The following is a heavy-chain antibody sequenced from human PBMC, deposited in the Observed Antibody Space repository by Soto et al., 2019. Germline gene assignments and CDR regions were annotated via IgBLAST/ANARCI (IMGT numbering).Heavy chain of an antibody. D-gene: IGHD3-3*01. Sequence: GGSLRLSCAASGFTFSSYSMNWVRQAPGKGLEWVSYISSSSSTIYYADSVKGRFTISRDNAKNSLYLQMNSLRAEDTAVYYCARGGKAYDFWSGYYRFDIWGQGTMVTVSS. CDR1: GFTFSSYS. V-gene: IGHV3-48*01. CDR3: ARGGKAYDFWSGYYRFDI. J-gene: IGHJ3*02. CDR2: ISSSSSTI.